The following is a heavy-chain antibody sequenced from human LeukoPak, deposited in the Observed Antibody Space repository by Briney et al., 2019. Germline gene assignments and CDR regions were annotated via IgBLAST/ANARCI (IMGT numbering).Heavy chain of an antibody. CDR2: MNPNNGAT. J-gene: IGHJ5*02. CDR1: GYSFTGSY. V-gene: IGHV1-2*02. D-gene: IGHD4-17*01. CDR3: ARGGTVTTGRSFDP. Sequence: ASVKVSCKASGYSFTGSYLHWVRRAPGQGLEWMGWMNPNNGATKYAQNFQGRVTMARDTSISTAYLDLSNLRFDDTAVYYCARGGTVTTGRSFDPRGQGTLVIVSS.